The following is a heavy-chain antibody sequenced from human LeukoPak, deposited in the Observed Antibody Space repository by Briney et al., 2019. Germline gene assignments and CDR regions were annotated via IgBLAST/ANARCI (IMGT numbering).Heavy chain of an antibody. D-gene: IGHD2-2*01. CDR2: ISGSGVST. CDR1: GGAISFYY. J-gene: IGHJ4*02. V-gene: IGHV3-23*01. CDR3: AVPIDY. Sequence: ETLSLTCTVSGGAISFYYWSWVRQAPGKGLDWVSGISGSGVSTYYADSVKGRFTISRDNSKNTLYLQMNSLRAEDTAVYYCAVPIDYWGQGTLVTVSS.